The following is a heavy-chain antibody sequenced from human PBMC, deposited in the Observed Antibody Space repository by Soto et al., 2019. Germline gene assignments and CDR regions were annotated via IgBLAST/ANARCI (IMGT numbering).Heavy chain of an antibody. Sequence: PSETLSLTCTVSGGSISSYYWSWIRQPPGKGLEWIGYISYSGSTKYNPSLKSRVTISGDTSKNQFSLKLSSVTAADTAVYYCARDRSSASSWNWLDPWGQGTLVTVSS. J-gene: IGHJ5*02. CDR3: ARDRSSASSWNWLDP. CDR2: ISYSGST. CDR1: GGSISSYY. V-gene: IGHV4-59*01. D-gene: IGHD6-13*01.